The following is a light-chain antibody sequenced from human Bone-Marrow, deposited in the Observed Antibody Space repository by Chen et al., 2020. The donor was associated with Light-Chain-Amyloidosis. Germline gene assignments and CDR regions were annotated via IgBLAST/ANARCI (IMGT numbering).Light chain of an antibody. J-gene: IGLJ1*01. Sequence: QSALTQPASVSGSPGQSITISCTGTSSDVGGDNHVSWYQQHPAKAPKLMIYEVTNRPSWVPDRFSGSKSDNTASLTISGLQTEDEADYFCSSYTSTNTLVFGSGTRVTVL. CDR2: EVT. CDR3: SSYTSTNTLV. CDR1: SSDVGGDNH. V-gene: IGLV2-14*01.